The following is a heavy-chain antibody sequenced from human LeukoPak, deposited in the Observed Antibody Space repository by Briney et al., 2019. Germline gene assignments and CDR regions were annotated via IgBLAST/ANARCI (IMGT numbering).Heavy chain of an antibody. J-gene: IGHJ4*02. Sequence: GGSLRLSCAASGFTFSSYSMNWVRQAPGKGLEWVSSISSSSSYIYYADSVKGRFTISRDNSKNTLYLQMNSLRAEDTAVYYCAKDFYYDSSGLDYWGQGTLVTVSS. V-gene: IGHV3-21*01. CDR1: GFTFSSYS. D-gene: IGHD3-22*01. CDR3: AKDFYYDSSGLDY. CDR2: ISSSSSYI.